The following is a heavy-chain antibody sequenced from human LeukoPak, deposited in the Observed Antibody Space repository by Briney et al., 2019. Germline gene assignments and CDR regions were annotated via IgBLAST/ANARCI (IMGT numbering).Heavy chain of an antibody. CDR3: ARQEIGLRSFDP. J-gene: IGHJ5*02. D-gene: IGHD3/OR15-3a*01. CDR2: IYYTGTT. Sequence: SETLSLTCTVSGGSISSSLYRWGWIRQSPGKNLEWLGSIYYTGTTHYNPSLKSRVTISVDTSKNQFSLNLSSVTAADTAVYYRARQEIGLRSFDPWGQGTLVTVSS. V-gene: IGHV4-39*01. CDR1: GGSISSSLYR.